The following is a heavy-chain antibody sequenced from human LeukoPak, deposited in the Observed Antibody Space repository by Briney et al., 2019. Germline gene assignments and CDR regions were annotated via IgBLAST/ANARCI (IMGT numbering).Heavy chain of an antibody. Sequence: PGGSLRLSCAASGFTFSSYWMHWVRQASGKGLVWVSRINSDGSSTSYADSVKGRFTISRDNAKNTLYLQMNSLRAEDTAVYYCARGSAYSGYQDYWGQGTLVTVSS. CDR2: INSDGSST. CDR1: GFTFSSYW. V-gene: IGHV3-74*01. D-gene: IGHD5-12*01. J-gene: IGHJ4*02. CDR3: ARGSAYSGYQDY.